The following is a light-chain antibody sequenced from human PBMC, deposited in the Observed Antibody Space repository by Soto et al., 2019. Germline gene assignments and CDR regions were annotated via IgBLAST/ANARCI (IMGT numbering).Light chain of an antibody. V-gene: IGKV2-24*01. Sequence: DIVMTQTPLSLRVTLGQPASISCSSSQSPVDGDGITSLSWLHQRPGQPPRLLIYKVSNRFSGVPDRFSGSGAGTDFTLKINTVEAEDVGVYYSMQDALYSAFGQGTKV. CDR3: MQDALYSA. J-gene: IGKJ1*01. CDR2: KVS. CDR1: QSPVDGDGITS.